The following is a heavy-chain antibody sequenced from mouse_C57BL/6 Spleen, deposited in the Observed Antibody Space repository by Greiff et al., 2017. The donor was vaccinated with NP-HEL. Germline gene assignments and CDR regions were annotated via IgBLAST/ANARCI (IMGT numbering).Heavy chain of an antibody. CDR3: ARESNLTTWLAY. CDR2: ISSGSSTI. J-gene: IGHJ3*01. CDR1: GFTFSDYG. D-gene: IGHD2-5*01. Sequence: EVHLVESGGGLVKPGGSLKLSCAASGFTFSDYGMHWVRQAPEKGLEWVAYISSGSSTIYYADTVKGRFTISRDNAKNTLFLQMTSLRSEDTAMYYCARESNLTTWLAYWGQGTLVTVSA. V-gene: IGHV5-17*01.